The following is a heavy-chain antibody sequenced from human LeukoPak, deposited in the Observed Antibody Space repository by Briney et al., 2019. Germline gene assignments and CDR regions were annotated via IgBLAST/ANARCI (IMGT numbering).Heavy chain of an antibody. Sequence: GGSLRLSCTPSVLTLRSHALGCVRQAPAKGLEWVSGIRDNDFSTYYTDSVKGRFTIYRDNSKTPVYLQLNSLRAEDTAVYYCALSSGNYWAAPFDYWGQGTLVTVSS. V-gene: IGHV3-23*01. J-gene: IGHJ4*02. D-gene: IGHD1-26*01. CDR3: ALSSGNYWAAPFDY. CDR1: VLTLRSHA. CDR2: IRDNDFST.